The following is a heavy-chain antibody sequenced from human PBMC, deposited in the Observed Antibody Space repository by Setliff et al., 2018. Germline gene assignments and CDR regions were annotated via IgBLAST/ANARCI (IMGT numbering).Heavy chain of an antibody. D-gene: IGHD3-22*01. V-gene: IGHV3-30*02. CDR2: TRYDGSSK. J-gene: IGHJ4*01. CDR3: AKEIQPRRGPVYDSSGLAFDY. CDR1: GFIFSSYG. Sequence: GGSLRLSCAASGFIFSSYGMHWVRQAPGKGPEWVAFTRYDGSSKYHADSVKGRFTISRDDSKNTVSLQMSSLRAEDTAVYYCAKEIQPRRGPVYDSSGLAFDYWGQGTLVTVSS.